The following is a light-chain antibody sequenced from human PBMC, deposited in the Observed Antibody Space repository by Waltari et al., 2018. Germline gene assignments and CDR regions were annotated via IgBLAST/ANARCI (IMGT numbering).Light chain of an antibody. V-gene: IGKV3-11*01. CDR2: DVS. J-gene: IGKJ2*01. CDR1: QSVSTY. CDR3: QQRSSWPPRYT. Sequence: ETVLPQSPATLSLSPGERATLSCRASQSVSTYLAWYQKKPGQAPRLLIYDVSNRATGIPARFSGSGSGTDFTLTISSLEPEDFAVYYCQQRSSWPPRYTFGQGTKLEIK.